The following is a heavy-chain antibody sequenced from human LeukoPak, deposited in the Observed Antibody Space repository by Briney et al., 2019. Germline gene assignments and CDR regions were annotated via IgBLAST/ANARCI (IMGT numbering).Heavy chain of an antibody. CDR3: ARRVIADRSAFDI. CDR2: ISSSGSTI. V-gene: IGHV3-11*04. CDR1: RFTFSDYY. J-gene: IGHJ3*02. D-gene: IGHD2-21*01. Sequence: GGSLRLSCAASRFTFSDYYMSWIRQAPGKGLEWVSYISSSGSTIYYADSVKGRFTISRDNAKNSLYLQMDRLRGEDTAVYYWARRVIADRSAFDIWGQGTMVTVSS.